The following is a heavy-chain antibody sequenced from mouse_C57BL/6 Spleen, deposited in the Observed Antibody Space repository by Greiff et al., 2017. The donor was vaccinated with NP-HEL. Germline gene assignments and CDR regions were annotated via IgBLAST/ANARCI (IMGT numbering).Heavy chain of an antibody. CDR2: IYPSDSET. CDR1: GYTFTSYW. Sequence: QVQLKQSGAELVRPGSSVKLSCKASGYTFTSYWMDWVKQRPGQGLEWIGNIYPSDSETHYNQKFKDKATLTVDKSSSTAYMQLSSLTSEDSAVYYCARGEDLLWYLDYWGQGTTLTVSS. D-gene: IGHD2-1*01. J-gene: IGHJ2*01. CDR3: ARGEDLLWYLDY. V-gene: IGHV1-61*01.